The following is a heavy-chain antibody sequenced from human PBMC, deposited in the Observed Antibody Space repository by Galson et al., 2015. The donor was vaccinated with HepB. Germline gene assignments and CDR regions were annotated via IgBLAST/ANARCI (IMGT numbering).Heavy chain of an antibody. CDR1: GFTFSDYY. CDR2: ISSSGSTI. J-gene: IGHJ3*02. Sequence: SLRLSCAASGFTFSDYYMSWIRQAPGKGLEWVSYISSSGSTIYYADSVKGRFTISRDNAKNSLYLQMNSLRAEDTAVYYCARGAISGSYSSAFDIWGQGTMVTVSS. CDR3: ARGAISGSYSSAFDI. D-gene: IGHD1-26*01. V-gene: IGHV3-11*04.